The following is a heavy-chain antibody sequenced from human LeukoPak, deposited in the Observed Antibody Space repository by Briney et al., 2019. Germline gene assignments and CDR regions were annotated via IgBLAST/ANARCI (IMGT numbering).Heavy chain of an antibody. CDR2: IFGSGGSA. D-gene: IGHD6-19*01. CDR3: GKTTTGYSSGRYSGWPVDY. J-gene: IGHJ4*02. CDR1: GFTFNSYA. V-gene: IGHV3-23*01. Sequence: PGGSLRLSCAASGFTFNSYAMYWVRQAPGKGLEWVSGIFGSGGSAHYADSVKGRFTISRDNSKNTVYLQMDSLRVDDTAVYYCGKTTTGYSSGRYSGWPVDYWGQGTLVTVSS.